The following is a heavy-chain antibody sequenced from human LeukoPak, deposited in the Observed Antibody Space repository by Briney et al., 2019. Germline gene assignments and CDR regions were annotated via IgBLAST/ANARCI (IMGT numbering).Heavy chain of an antibody. D-gene: IGHD2-15*01. J-gene: IGHJ4*02. CDR2: INHSGST. Sequence: SETLSLTCSVYGGSFSGYSWNWIRLAPGKGLEWSGEINHSGSTNYNPSLKRRVTMAIDTSKKQFSLRLSSLTAADTAVYYCARDGFRNDCTGDTCYLRGRATYYFDYWGQGTQVTVSS. CDR1: GGSFSGYS. V-gene: IGHV4-34*01. CDR3: ARDGFRNDCTGDTCYLRGRATYYFDY.